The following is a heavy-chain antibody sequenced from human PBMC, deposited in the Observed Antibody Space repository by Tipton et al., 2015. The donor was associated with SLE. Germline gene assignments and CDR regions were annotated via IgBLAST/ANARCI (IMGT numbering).Heavy chain of an antibody. V-gene: IGHV4-39*07. CDR1: GGSISSGSYY. D-gene: IGHD3-22*01. CDR2: INHSGST. J-gene: IGHJ4*02. CDR3: ARAAPDALLGYDSSGYYRDYFDY. Sequence: TLSLTCTVSGGSISSGSYYWGWIRQPPGKGLEWIGEINHSGSTNYNPSLKSRVTISVDTSKNQFSLKLSSVTAADTAVYYCARAAPDALLGYDSSGYYRDYFDYWGQGTLVTVSS.